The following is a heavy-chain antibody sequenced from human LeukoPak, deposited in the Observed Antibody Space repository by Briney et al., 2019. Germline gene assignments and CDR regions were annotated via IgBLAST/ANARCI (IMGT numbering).Heavy chain of an antibody. CDR3: ANENYYGSGSYPDY. Sequence: PGGSLRLSCAASGFTFSSYGIHWVRQAPGKGLEWVALISYDGSNKYYADSVKGRFTIPRDNSKNTLYLQMNSLRAEDTAVYYCANENYYGSGSYPDYWGQGTLVTVSS. CDR2: ISYDGSNK. V-gene: IGHV3-30*18. D-gene: IGHD3-10*01. J-gene: IGHJ4*02. CDR1: GFTFSSYG.